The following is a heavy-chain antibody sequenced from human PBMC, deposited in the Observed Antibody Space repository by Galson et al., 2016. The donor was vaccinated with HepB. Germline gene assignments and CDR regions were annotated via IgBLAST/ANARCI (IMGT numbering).Heavy chain of an antibody. V-gene: IGHV4-59*11. CDR2: MFYSGTT. Sequence: SETLSLTCTVSGGSISSHYWSWIRHPPGKGLERIGYMFYSGTTNYNSSLKSRVTISIDTPKNQFSLNLTSVTAADTAVYYCARGRYSGRGAEYFQQWGQGTLVIVSS. J-gene: IGHJ1*01. D-gene: IGHD1-26*01. CDR3: ARGRYSGRGAEYFQQ. CDR1: GGSISSHY.